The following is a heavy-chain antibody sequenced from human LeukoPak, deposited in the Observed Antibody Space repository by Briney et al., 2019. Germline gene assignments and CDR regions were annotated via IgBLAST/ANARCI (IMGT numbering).Heavy chain of an antibody. CDR2: ISAYNGNT. CDR1: GYTFTSYG. J-gene: IGHJ6*03. V-gene: IGHV1-18*01. D-gene: IGHD1-26*01. CDR3: ARGLTRGGWYYYYYMDV. Sequence: ASVKVSCKASGYTFTSYGISWVRQAPGQGLEWMGWISAYNGNTNYAPKLQGRVTMTTDTSTSTAYMELRSLRSDDTAVYYCARGLTRGGWYYYYYMDVWGKGTTVTVSS.